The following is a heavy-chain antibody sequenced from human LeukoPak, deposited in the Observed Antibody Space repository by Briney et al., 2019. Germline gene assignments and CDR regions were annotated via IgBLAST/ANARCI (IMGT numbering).Heavy chain of an antibody. J-gene: IGHJ4*02. CDR3: ARRKYDSSGFDY. CDR2: INHDGRHT. CDR1: GFNFNNNW. D-gene: IGHD3-22*01. Sequence: PGGSLRLSCVASGFNFNNNWMAWVRQAPGKGPELVAHINHDGRHTGYVDSVKGRFTISRDNAKSSLYLQLNSLRAEDTAIYFCARRKYDSSGFDYWGQETLVTVSS. V-gene: IGHV3-7*03.